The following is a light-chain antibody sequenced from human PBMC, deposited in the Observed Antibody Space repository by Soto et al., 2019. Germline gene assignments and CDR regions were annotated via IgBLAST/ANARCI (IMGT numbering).Light chain of an antibody. CDR1: TYIGDK. Sequence: EILLTQSPATLSMSPGERVTLSCRANTYIGDKVAWYQQRPGQAPKLLIFGASTRATGIPDTFSGGGSATEFTLTISSLQSEDFAVYYCQQYHDWPLTFGGGTRVE. V-gene: IGKV3D-15*01. J-gene: IGKJ4*01. CDR2: GAS. CDR3: QQYHDWPLT.